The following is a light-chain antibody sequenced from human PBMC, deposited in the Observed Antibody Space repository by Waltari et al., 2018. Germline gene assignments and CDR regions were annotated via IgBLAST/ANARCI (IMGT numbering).Light chain of an antibody. Sequence: QSALTQPPSASGSPGQSVTIPCTGTRTDVGAYNYVSWYQQHPGKAPKLMIYEVSMRPSGVPDRFSGSKSDNTASLTVSGLQAEDEADYYCSSFAGNNNVVFGGGTKLTVL. J-gene: IGLJ2*01. CDR1: RTDVGAYNY. CDR3: SSFAGNNNVV. V-gene: IGLV2-8*01. CDR2: EVS.